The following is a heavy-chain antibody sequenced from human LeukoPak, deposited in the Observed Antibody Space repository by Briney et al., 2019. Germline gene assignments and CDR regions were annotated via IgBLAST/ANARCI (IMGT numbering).Heavy chain of an antibody. V-gene: IGHV3-7*01. CDR1: GFTFSCYW. Sequence: PGGSLRLSCAASGFTFSCYWMSWVRQAPGEGLEWVANIKQDGSEKYYVDSVKGRFTISRDNAKNSLYLQMNSLRAEDTAVYYCARSDDFWSGYYWDYWGQGTLVTVSS. D-gene: IGHD3-3*01. CDR2: IKQDGSEK. J-gene: IGHJ4*02. CDR3: ARSDDFWSGYYWDY.